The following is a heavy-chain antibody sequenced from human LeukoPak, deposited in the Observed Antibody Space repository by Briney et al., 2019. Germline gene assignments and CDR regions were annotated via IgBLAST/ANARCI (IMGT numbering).Heavy chain of an antibody. Sequence: PGGSLRLSCAASGFTFSSQRMNWVRQAPGKGLEWVSYISSSPITIHYADSVKGRFTISRDNAKDSLYLQMNSLRDEDTAVYYCARDYNYVFDYWGQGTLVTVSS. CDR1: GFTFSSQR. D-gene: IGHD5-18*01. V-gene: IGHV3-48*02. CDR3: ARDYNYVFDY. J-gene: IGHJ4*02. CDR2: ISSSPITI.